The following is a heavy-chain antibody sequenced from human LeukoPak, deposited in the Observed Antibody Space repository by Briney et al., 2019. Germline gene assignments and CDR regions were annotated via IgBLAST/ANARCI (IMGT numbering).Heavy chain of an antibody. CDR3: AKDPITRGSSSWIDY. CDR2: ISSSSSYT. J-gene: IGHJ4*02. Sequence: GGSLRLSCAASGLTFSDYYMSWIRQAPGKGLEWVSYISSSSSYTNYADSVKGRFTISRDNAKNSLYLQMNSLRAEDTAVYYCAKDPITRGSSSWIDYWGQGTLVTVSS. CDR1: GLTFSDYY. D-gene: IGHD6-13*01. V-gene: IGHV3-11*05.